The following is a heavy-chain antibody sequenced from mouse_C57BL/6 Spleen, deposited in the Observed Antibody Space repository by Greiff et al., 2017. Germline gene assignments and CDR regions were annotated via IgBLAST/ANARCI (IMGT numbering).Heavy chain of an antibody. V-gene: IGHV1-74*01. Sequence: QVHVKQPGAELVKPGASVKVSCKASGYTFTSYWMHWVKQRPGQGLEWIGRIHPSDSDTNYNQKFKGKATLTVDNSSSTAYMQLSSLTAEDSAVYYCASYGNYEYFDYWGTGTTVTVSA. CDR1: GYTFTSYW. J-gene: IGHJ1*03. CDR2: IHPSDSDT. CDR3: ASYGNYEYFDY. D-gene: IGHD2-1*01.